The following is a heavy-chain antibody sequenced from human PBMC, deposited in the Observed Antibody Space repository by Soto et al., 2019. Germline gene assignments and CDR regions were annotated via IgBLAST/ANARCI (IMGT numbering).Heavy chain of an antibody. CDR1: GYTFTSYG. J-gene: IGHJ6*02. CDR2: ISAYNGNT. Sequence: ASVKVSCKVSGYTFTSYGISWVRRAPGQGLEWMGWISAYNGNTNYAQKLQGRVTMTTDTSTSTAYMELRSLRSDDTAVYYCARDRMVRGVILPGYYYYGMDVWGQGTTVTVSS. V-gene: IGHV1-18*04. CDR3: ARDRMVRGVILPGYYYYGMDV. D-gene: IGHD3-10*01.